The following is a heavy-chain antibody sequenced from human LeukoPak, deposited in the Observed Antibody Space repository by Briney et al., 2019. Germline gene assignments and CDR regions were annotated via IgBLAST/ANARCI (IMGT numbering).Heavy chain of an antibody. CDR1: CGSISSSSYY. V-gene: IGHV4-39*07. Sequence: SETLSLTCTVSCGSISSSSYYWGWIRHPPGKGLEGIGRIYYSGSTYYNPSLKSRVTISVDTSKNQFSLKLSSVTAADTAVYYCARMGIGQFGKYYFDYWGQGTLVTVSS. D-gene: IGHD7-27*01. CDR2: IYYSGST. J-gene: IGHJ4*02. CDR3: ARMGIGQFGKYYFDY.